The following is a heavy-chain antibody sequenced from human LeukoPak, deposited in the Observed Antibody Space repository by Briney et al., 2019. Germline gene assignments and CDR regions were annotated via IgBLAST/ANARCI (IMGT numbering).Heavy chain of an antibody. V-gene: IGHV4-34*01. CDR2: INHSGST. Sequence: SETLSLTCAVYGGSFSGYYWSWIRQPPGKGLEGIGEINHSGSTNYNPSLKSRVTISVDTSKNQFSLKLSSVTAADTAVYYCARGRSYDSSGHLTRHRGGSASDYWGQGTLVTVSS. D-gene: IGHD3-22*01. CDR1: GGSFSGYY. CDR3: ARGRSYDSSGHLTRHRGGSASDY. J-gene: IGHJ4*02.